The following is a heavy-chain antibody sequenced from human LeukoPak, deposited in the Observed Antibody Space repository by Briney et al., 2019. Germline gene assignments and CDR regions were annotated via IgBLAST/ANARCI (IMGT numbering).Heavy chain of an antibody. J-gene: IGHJ4*02. CDR3: ARGSVPDY. D-gene: IGHD6-19*01. CDR2: IYYSGST. CDR1: GGSISSSSYY. V-gene: IGHV4-39*07. Sequence: SETLSLTCTVSGGSISSSSYYWGWIRQPPGKGLEWIGSIYYSGSTYYNPSLKSRVTISVDTPKNQFSLKLSSVTAADTAVYYCARGSVPDYWGQGTLVTVSS.